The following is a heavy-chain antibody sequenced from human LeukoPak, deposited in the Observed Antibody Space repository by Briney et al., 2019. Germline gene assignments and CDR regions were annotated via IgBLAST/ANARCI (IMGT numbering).Heavy chain of an antibody. CDR1: GYIFTGHH. CDR2: INPRSGDT. V-gene: IGHV1-2*02. D-gene: IGHD2-15*01. CDR3: AKALSQDLINWFDP. J-gene: IGHJ5*02. Sequence: ASVRVSCKTTGYIFTGHHVHWVRQAPGQGLEWLGWINPRSGDTNYAQTFQGRVAMTRDTSINTAYMELSRLTSDDTAVYYCAKALSQDLINWFDPWGQGTLVTVSS.